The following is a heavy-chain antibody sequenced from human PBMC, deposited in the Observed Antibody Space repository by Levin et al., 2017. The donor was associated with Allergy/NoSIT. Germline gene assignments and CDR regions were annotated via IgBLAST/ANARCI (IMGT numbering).Heavy chain of an antibody. J-gene: IGHJ4*02. Sequence: SCAASGFTFNGYEMNWVRQAPGKGLEWVAYISSSGVDVYYADSVKGRFTISRDNAKNSLFLQMDSLRAEDSAVYYCARQWAPDCGRGSCTIDYWGQGTLVTVFS. D-gene: IGHD2-21*01. CDR2: ISSSGVDV. V-gene: IGHV3-48*03. CDR3: ARQWAPDCGRGSCTIDY. CDR1: GFTFNGYE.